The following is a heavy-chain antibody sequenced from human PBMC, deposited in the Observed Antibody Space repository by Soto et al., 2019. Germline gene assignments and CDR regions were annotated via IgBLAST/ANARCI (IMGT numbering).Heavy chain of an antibody. D-gene: IGHD2-8*02. CDR3: ARDKITGLFDY. CDR2: INHSGST. CDR1: DGSFSGYS. Sequence: QVQLQQWGAGLLNPSETLSLTCAVYDGSFSGYSWTWIRQPPGTGLEWIGEINHSGSTNYNPSLKSRVTISVDTSKNQFSLKLTSVTAADTAVYYCARDKITGLFDYWGQGTLVTVSS. V-gene: IGHV4-34*01. J-gene: IGHJ4*02.